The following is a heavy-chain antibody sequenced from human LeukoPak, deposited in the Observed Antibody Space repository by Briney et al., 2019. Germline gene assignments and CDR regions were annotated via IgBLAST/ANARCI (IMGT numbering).Heavy chain of an antibody. CDR3: ATEQGNYDAFDI. CDR2: IYHSGST. CDR1: GGSISSGGYY. Sequence: PSQTLSLTCTVSGGSISSGGYYWSWIRQPPGKGLEWIGYIYHSGSTYYNPSLKSRVTISVDRSKNQFSLKLSSVTAADTAVYYCATEQGNYDAFDIWGQGTMVTVSS. D-gene: IGHD1-7*01. V-gene: IGHV4-30-2*01. J-gene: IGHJ3*02.